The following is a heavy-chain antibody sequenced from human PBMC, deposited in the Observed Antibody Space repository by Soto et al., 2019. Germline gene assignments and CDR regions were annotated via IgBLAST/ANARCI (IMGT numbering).Heavy chain of an antibody. CDR2: IYWDDDK. D-gene: IGHD3-10*01. CDR3: AHSNASHLWFGELLNY. CDR1: GFSLSTSGVG. V-gene: IGHV2-5*02. Sequence: QITLKESGPTLVKPTQTLTLTCTFSGFSLSTSGVGVGWIRQPPGKALEWLALIYWDDDKRYSPSLKSSLTITKDTSTTQVVLTMTNMDPVDTATYYCAHSNASHLWFGELLNYWGQGTLITVSS. J-gene: IGHJ4*02.